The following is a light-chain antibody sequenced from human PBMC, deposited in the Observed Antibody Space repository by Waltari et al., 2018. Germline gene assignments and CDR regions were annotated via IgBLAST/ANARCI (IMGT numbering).Light chain of an antibody. CDR1: QIVSNRD. CDR2: GTY. J-gene: IGKJ1*01. CDR3: QLFGGSPFWT. V-gene: IGKV3-20*01. Sequence: VVLTQSPGTVSLSPGERAALSCRASQIVSNRDLALYQQKVGQAPRLLLYGTYNRAAGIPDRFSGSGSGTDFTLIISKLEPEDFAVYYCQLFGGSPFWTFGQGTKVEI.